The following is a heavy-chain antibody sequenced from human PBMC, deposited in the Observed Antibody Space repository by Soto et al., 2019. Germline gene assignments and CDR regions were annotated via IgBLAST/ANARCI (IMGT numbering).Heavy chain of an antibody. J-gene: IGHJ6*02. CDR3: TTDRFHYYDMDV. CDR2: IKSKTDGGTT. CDR1: GFTFTNAW. Sequence: EVQLVESGGGLVKPGGSLRLSCAASGFTFTNAWMNWVRQAPGKGLEWVGRIKSKTDGGTTDYAAPVKGRFTISRDDSKTSLYLQMNSLKTDDTAVYYFTTDRFHYYDMDVWGQGTTVTVSS. D-gene: IGHD3-10*01. V-gene: IGHV3-15*07.